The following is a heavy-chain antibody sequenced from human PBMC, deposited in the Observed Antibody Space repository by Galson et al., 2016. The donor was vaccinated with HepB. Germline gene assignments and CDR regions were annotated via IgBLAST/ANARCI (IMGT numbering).Heavy chain of an antibody. CDR1: GFTFSRYD. CDR3: GRDPPRAAEFAELLPDK. V-gene: IGHV3-48*02. J-gene: IGHJ4*02. CDR2: ISVSGKTI. Sequence: SLRLSCAASGFTFSRYDMNWVRQAPGKGLQWISYISVSGKTIFYADSVKGRFTISRDNAKSSLFLQMNSLKDEDTAIYYCGRDPPRAAEFAELLPDKWGQGTLVTVSS. D-gene: IGHD3-10*01.